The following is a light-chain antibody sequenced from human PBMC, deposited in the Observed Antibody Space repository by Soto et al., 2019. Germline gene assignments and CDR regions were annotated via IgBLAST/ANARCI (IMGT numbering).Light chain of an antibody. CDR2: GAS. CDR3: QQYNNWPGT. V-gene: IGKV3-15*01. Sequence: EILMTQSPATLSVSPGERATLSCRASQSVSSNLAWYQQKPVQAPRLLIYGASTRATGIPARFSGSGSGTEFTLTISSQQSEDFAVYYCQQYNNWPGTFGQGTKVEIK. J-gene: IGKJ1*01. CDR1: QSVSSN.